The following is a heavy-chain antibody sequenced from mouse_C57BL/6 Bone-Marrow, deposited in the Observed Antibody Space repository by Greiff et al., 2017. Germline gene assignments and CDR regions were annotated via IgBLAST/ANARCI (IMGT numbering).Heavy chain of an antibody. CDR1: GFTFSDYY. V-gene: IGHV5-12*01. CDR2: ISNGGGST. CDR3: ARHFENYSGSRGGFAY. J-gene: IGHJ3*01. Sequence: EVQLVESGGGLVQPGGSLKLSCAASGFTFSDYYMYWVRQTPEKRLEWLAYISNGGGSTYYPDTVKGRFTISRDNAKNTLYLQMSRLKSEDTAMYYCARHFENYSGSRGGFAYWGQGTLVTVSA. D-gene: IGHD1-1*01.